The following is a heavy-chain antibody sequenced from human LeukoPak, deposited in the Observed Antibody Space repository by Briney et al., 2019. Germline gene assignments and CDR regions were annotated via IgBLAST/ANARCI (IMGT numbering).Heavy chain of an antibody. CDR2: INPNSGGT. Sequence: ASVKVPCKASGYTFTGYYMHWVRQAPGQGLEWMGRINPNSGGTNYAQKFQGRVTMTRDTSISTAYMELSRLKSDDTAVYYCVRGAQERRGLDVWGQGTTVTVSS. CDR3: VRGAQERRGLDV. CDR1: GYTFTGYY. V-gene: IGHV1-2*06. J-gene: IGHJ6*02.